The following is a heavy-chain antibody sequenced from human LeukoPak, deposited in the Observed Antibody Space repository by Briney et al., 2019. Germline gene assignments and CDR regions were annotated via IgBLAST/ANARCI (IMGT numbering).Heavy chain of an antibody. CDR2: TRNKANSYTT. CDR1: GFTFSGSA. V-gene: IGHV3-72*01. D-gene: IGHD3-10*01. J-gene: IGHJ4*02. CDR3: ARDSGAYYGSGSYSDY. Sequence: GGSLRISCAASGFTFSGSAMHWVRQAPGKGLEWVGRTRNKANSYTTEYAASVKGRFAISRDDSKNSLYLQMNSLKTEDTAVYYCARDSGAYYGSGSYSDYWGQGTLVTVSS.